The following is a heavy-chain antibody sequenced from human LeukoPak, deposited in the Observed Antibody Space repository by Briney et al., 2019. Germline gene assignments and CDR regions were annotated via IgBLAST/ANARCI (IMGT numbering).Heavy chain of an antibody. CDR1: GYTFTSYW. D-gene: IGHD2-15*01. Sequence: GESLKISCEGSGYTFTSYWIAWVRQMPGKGLEWMGIIYPGDSDTRYSPSFQGQVTISADKSISTAYLQWSSLKASDTAMYYCARVIRYCSGGTCYGGVNPLDYWGQGTLVTVSS. CDR3: ARVIRYCSGGTCYGGVNPLDY. J-gene: IGHJ4*02. V-gene: IGHV5-51*01. CDR2: IYPGDSDT.